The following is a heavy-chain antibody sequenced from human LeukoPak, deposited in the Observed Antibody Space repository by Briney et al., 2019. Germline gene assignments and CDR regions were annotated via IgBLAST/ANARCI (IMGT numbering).Heavy chain of an antibody. CDR3: AKAPGRGGYSHLDY. CDR2: ISYDGSNK. Sequence: GMSLRLSCAASGFTFSSYGMHWVRQAPGKGLEWVAVISYDGSNKYYADSVKGRFTISRDNSKNTLYLQMNSLRAEDTAVYYCAKAPGRGGYSHLDYWGQGTLVTVS. J-gene: IGHJ4*02. D-gene: IGHD2-21*01. V-gene: IGHV3-30*18. CDR1: GFTFSSYG.